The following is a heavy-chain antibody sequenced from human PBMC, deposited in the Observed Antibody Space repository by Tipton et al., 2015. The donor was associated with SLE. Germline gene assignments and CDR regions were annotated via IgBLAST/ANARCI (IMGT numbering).Heavy chain of an antibody. V-gene: IGHV4-39*01. D-gene: IGHD6-6*01. CDR1: GASISSDSNY. CDR2: IYYSGST. J-gene: IGHJ4*02. CDR3: ARHQGYSSFGALGY. Sequence: TLSLTCTVSGASISSDSNYWSWIRQPPGKGLEWIGSIYYSGSTYYNPSLTSRVTISVDTSKNQFSLRLSSVTATDTAVYYCARHQGYSSFGALGYWGQGTLVTVSS.